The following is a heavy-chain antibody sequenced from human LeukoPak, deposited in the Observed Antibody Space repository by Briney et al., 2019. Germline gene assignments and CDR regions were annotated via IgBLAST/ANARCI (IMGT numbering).Heavy chain of an antibody. CDR2: INPNSGGT. Sequence: GASVKVSCKASGYTFTGYYMHWVRQAPGQGLEWMGWINPNSGGTNYAQKFQGRVTMTRDTSISTAYMELSRLRSDDTAVYYCATNLPDYGDYSDYWGQGTLVTVSS. CDR1: GYTFTGYY. V-gene: IGHV1-2*02. CDR3: ATNLPDYGDYSDY. D-gene: IGHD4-17*01. J-gene: IGHJ4*02.